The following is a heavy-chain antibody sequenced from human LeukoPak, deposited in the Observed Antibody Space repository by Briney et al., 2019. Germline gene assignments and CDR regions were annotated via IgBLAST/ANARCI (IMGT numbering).Heavy chain of an antibody. V-gene: IGHV3-21*01. CDR2: ISSSSSYI. J-gene: IGHJ4*02. CDR3: ARVDSSGLDY. Sequence: GGSLRLSCAASGFTFSSYAMHWVRQAPGKGLEWVSSISSSSSYIYYADSVKGRFTISRDNAKNSLYLQMNSLRAEDTAVYYCARVDSSGLDYWGQGTLVTVSS. D-gene: IGHD6-19*01. CDR1: GFTFSSYA.